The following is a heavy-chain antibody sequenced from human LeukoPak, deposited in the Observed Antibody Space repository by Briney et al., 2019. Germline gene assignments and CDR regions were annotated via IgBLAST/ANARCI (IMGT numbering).Heavy chain of an antibody. J-gene: IGHJ3*02. CDR3: ARGYYDFWSGFAFNAFDI. V-gene: IGHV4-4*07. CDR2: VYTSGST. Sequence: SETLSLTCTVSGGSISSYYWSWIRQPAGKGLEWIGRVYTSGSTNYNPSLKSRVTISVDTSKNQFSLKLSSVTAADTAVYYCARGYYDFWSGFAFNAFDIWGQGTMVTVSS. CDR1: GGSISSYY. D-gene: IGHD3-3*01.